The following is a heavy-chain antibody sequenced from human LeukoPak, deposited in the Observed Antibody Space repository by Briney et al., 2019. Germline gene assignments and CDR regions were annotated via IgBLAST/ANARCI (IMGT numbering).Heavy chain of an antibody. V-gene: IGHV1-24*01. D-gene: IGHD6-19*01. CDR1: GYTLTELS. CDR3: ARDPGPIAVAVHEGAFDI. CDR2: FDPEDGET. J-gene: IGHJ3*02. Sequence: ASVKVSCKVSGYTLTELSMHWVRQAPGKGLEWMGGFDPEDGETIYAQKFQGRVTITEDTSTDTAYMELSSLRAEDTAVYYCARDPGPIAVAVHEGAFDIWGQGTMVTVSS.